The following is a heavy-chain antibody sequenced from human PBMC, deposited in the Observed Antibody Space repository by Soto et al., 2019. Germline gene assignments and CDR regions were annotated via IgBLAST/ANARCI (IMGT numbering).Heavy chain of an antibody. J-gene: IGHJ4*02. CDR3: AHRLSGYNWNGGYFDY. CDR2: IYWDDDK. V-gene: IGHV2-5*02. D-gene: IGHD1-1*01. Sequence: QITLKESAPTRVKPTQTLTLTCTFSAFSLTSRPMGVGWIRQPPGKALEWLAFIYWDDDKRYSPSLRSRLTITKDTSGNQVVLTMTNMDPVHTATYYCAHRLSGYNWNGGYFDYWGQGAPVTVSS. CDR1: AFSLTSRPMG.